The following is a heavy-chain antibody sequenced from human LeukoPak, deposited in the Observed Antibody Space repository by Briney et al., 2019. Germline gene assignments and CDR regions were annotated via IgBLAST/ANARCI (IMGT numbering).Heavy chain of an antibody. CDR3: ATYDSSGYMSG. V-gene: IGHV4-38-2*01. CDR2: IYHSGST. Sequence: WIGSIYHSGSTYYNPSLKSRVTISVDTSKNQFSLKLSSVTAADTAVYYCATYDSSGYMSGWGQGTLVTVSS. J-gene: IGHJ4*02. D-gene: IGHD3-22*01.